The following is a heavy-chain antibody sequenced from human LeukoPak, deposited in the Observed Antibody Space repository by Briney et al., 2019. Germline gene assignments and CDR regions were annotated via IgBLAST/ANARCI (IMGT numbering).Heavy chain of an antibody. CDR1: GGSFSGYY. CDR3: ARHRGGATGLSGFDY. J-gene: IGHJ4*02. Sequence: SETLSLTCAVYGGSFSGYYWSWIRQPPGKGLEWIGYIYYSGSTKYNPSLKSRVTISVDTSKNQFSLKLSSVTAADTAVYYCARHRGGATGLSGFDYWGQGTLVTVSS. CDR2: IYYSGST. D-gene: IGHD1-26*01. V-gene: IGHV4-59*08.